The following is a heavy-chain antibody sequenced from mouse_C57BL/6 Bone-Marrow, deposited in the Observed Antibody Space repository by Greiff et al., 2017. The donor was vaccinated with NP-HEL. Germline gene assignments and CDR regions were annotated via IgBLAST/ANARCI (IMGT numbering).Heavy chain of an antibody. V-gene: IGHV5-15*01. CDR1: GFTFSDYG. CDR2: ISNLAYSI. J-gene: IGHJ4*01. CDR3: ARHSITTVVEYYAMDY. D-gene: IGHD1-1*01. Sequence: DVMLVESGGGLVQPGGSLKLSCAASGFTFSDYGMAWVRQAPRKGPEWVAFISNLAYSIYYADTVTGRFTISRENAKNTLYLEMSSLRSEDTAMYYCARHSITTVVEYYAMDYWGQGTSVTVSS.